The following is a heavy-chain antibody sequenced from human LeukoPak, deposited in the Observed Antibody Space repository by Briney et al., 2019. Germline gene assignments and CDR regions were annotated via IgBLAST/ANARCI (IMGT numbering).Heavy chain of an antibody. CDR1: GGSISSSSYY. D-gene: IGHD4-17*01. CDR3: ARRLHLTVTAYYFDY. V-gene: IGHV4-39*01. J-gene: IGHJ4*02. Sequence: SETLSLTCTVSGGSISSSSYYWGWIRQPPGKGLEWIGSIYYSGSTYYNPSLKSRVTISVDTSKNQFSLKLSSVTAADTAVCYCARRLHLTVTAYYFDYWGQGTLVTVSS. CDR2: IYYSGST.